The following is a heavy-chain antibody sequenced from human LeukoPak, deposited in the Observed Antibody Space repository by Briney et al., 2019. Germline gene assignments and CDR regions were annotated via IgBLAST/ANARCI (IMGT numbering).Heavy chain of an antibody. CDR3: ARRDYRKRMDY. J-gene: IGHJ4*02. V-gene: IGHV4-34*01. CDR2: INHSGST. CDR1: GGSFSGYY. D-gene: IGHD1-14*01. Sequence: SETLSLTCAVYGGSFSGYYWSWIRQPPGKGLEWIGEINHSGSTNYNSSLKSRVTISVDTSKNQFSLKQSSVTAADTAVYYCARRDYRKRMDYWGQGTLVTVSS.